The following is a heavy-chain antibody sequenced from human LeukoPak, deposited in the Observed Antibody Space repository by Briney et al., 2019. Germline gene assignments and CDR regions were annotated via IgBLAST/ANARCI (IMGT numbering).Heavy chain of an antibody. CDR3: ARDSTPIDSSGSYYYYMDV. V-gene: IGHV1-18*01. Sequence: ASVKVSCKASGYTFTSYGISWVRQAPGQGLEWMGWISAYNGNTNYAQKLQGRVTMTTDTSTSTAYMELRSLRSDDTAVYYCARDSTPIDSSGSYYYYMDVWGKGTTVTVSS. J-gene: IGHJ6*03. D-gene: IGHD3-22*01. CDR1: GYTFTSYG. CDR2: ISAYNGNT.